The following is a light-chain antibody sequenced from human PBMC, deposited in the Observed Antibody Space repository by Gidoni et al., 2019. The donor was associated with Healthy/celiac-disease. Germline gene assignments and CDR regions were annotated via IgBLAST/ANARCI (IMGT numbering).Light chain of an antibody. V-gene: IGLV2-14*01. CDR2: DVT. Sequence: QSALTQPASVSGSPGQSVTISGTVTSGDVGGYDFVSWYQQHPGKAPKLMLYDVTNRPSGVPHRFSGSKSGNTASLTISGLQAADEADYYCTSYTSLTTYVFGSGTRVTVL. CDR3: TSYTSLTTYV. J-gene: IGLJ1*01. CDR1: SGDVGGYDF.